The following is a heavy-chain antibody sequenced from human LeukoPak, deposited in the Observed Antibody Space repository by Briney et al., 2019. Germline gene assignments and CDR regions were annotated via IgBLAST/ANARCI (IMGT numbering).Heavy chain of an antibody. J-gene: IGHJ4*02. CDR2: INYDGSST. D-gene: IGHD5-24*01. V-gene: IGHV3-74*01. CDR1: GFTFRSHW. Sequence: PGGSLRLSCAASGFTFRSHWMHWVRQPPGKGLVWVSRINYDGSSTAYADSVKGRFTISRDNAKNSVYLQMNSLRAEDTTVYYCTRQTERDACNRYWGQGTLVTVSS. CDR3: TRQTERDACNRY.